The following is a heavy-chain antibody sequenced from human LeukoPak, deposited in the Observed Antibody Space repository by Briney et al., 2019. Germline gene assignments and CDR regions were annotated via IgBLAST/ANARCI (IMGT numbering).Heavy chain of an antibody. Sequence: GGSLKLSCAASGFTFSGSAMHWVRQASGKGLEWVGRIRSKANSYATAYAASVKGRFTISRDDSKNTAYLQMNGLKTEDTAVYYCLVVPAAVIDYWGQGTLVTVSS. J-gene: IGHJ4*02. CDR3: LVVPAAVIDY. CDR2: IRSKANSYAT. CDR1: GFTFSGSA. V-gene: IGHV3-73*01. D-gene: IGHD2-2*01.